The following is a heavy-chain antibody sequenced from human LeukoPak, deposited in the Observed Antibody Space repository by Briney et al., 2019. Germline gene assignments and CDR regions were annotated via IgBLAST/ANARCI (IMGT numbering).Heavy chain of an antibody. V-gene: IGHV3-48*03. D-gene: IGHD2-15*01. CDR2: ISSSANTI. Sequence: GGSLRLSCAASGFTFSSYEMNWVRQAPGKGLEWVSYISSSANTIYYADSVRGRFTISRDNAKNSLYLQMNSLRAENTAVYYCASRYCSGGSCYGRDGFDIWGQGTRVTVSS. CDR3: ASRYCSGGSCYGRDGFDI. J-gene: IGHJ3*02. CDR1: GFTFSSYE.